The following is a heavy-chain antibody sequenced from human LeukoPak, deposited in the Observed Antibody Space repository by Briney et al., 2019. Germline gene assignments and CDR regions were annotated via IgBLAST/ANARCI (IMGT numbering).Heavy chain of an antibody. V-gene: IGHV4-38-2*02. D-gene: IGHD6-19*01. CDR3: ARDMQWLETSYNDAFDI. CDR1: GYSISSGYY. J-gene: IGHJ3*02. CDR2: IYHSGST. Sequence: PSETLSLTCTVSGYSISSGYYWGWIRQPPGKGLEWIGSIYHSGSTYYNPSLKSRVTISVDTSKNQFSLKLSSVTAADTAVYYCARDMQWLETSYNDAFDIWGQGTMVTVSS.